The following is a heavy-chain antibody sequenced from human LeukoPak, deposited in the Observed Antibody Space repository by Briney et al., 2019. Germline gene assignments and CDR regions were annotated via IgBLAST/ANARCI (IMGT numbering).Heavy chain of an antibody. CDR2: ITSSGSTI. D-gene: IGHD2-15*01. V-gene: IGHV3-48*03. CDR1: GFTFSSYE. J-gene: IGHJ3*02. CDR3: AREMVVVVAHDAFDI. Sequence: GGSLRLSCAASGFTFSSYEMNWVRQAPGKGLEWVSYITSSGSTIYYADSVRGRFTISRDNAKNSLYLQMNSPRAEDTAVYYCAREMVVVVAHDAFDIWGQGTMVTVSS.